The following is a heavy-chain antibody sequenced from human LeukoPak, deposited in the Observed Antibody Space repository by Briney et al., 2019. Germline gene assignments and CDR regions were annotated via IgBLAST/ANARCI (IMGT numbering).Heavy chain of an antibody. D-gene: IGHD1-26*01. CDR3: ARGGSGNYPFDY. V-gene: IGHV3-74*01. J-gene: IGHJ4*02. CDR1: GFPLSSYW. Sequence: GGSLRLSSATSGFPLSSYWMHWVRQAPGKGLVWVSRINTDGSSATYADSVRGRFTISRANARNTLYLQMNSLRAEDTAVYYCARGGSGNYPFDYWGQGTLVTVSS. CDR2: INTDGSSA.